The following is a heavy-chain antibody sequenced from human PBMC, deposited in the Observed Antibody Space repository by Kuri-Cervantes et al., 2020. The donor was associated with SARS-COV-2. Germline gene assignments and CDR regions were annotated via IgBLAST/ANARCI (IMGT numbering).Heavy chain of an antibody. Sequence: GESLKISCAASGFTFSSYGMHWVRQAPGKGLEWVAVISYDGSNKDYADSVKGRFTASRDNSKNTLFLQMNSLRAEDTAVYYCAKEMFPLRHDFDYWGQGTLVTVSS. J-gene: IGHJ4*02. V-gene: IGHV3-30*18. D-gene: IGHD3-10*02. CDR3: AKEMFPLRHDFDY. CDR2: ISYDGSNK. CDR1: GFTFSSYG.